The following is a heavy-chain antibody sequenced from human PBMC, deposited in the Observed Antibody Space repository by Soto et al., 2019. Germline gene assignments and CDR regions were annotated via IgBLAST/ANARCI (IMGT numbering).Heavy chain of an antibody. CDR2: ISGSGVST. J-gene: IGHJ6*03. D-gene: IGHD3-10*01. V-gene: IGHV3-23*01. CDR3: GVAFGSGSYYILYYYSMDV. Sequence: GGSLRLSCAASGFTFSSYAMSWVRQAPGKGLEWVSAISGSGVSTYYAVSVKGRFTISRYNSKNTLYLQMNSLIAEDTAVYYCGVAFGSGSYYILYYYSMDVWGKGTTVTVSS. CDR1: GFTFSSYA.